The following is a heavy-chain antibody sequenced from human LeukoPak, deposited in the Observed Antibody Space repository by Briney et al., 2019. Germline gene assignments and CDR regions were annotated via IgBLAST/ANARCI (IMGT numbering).Heavy chain of an antibody. V-gene: IGHV1-46*01. CDR3: ARPTTYYYDSSAYHVDGFDI. Sequence: GASVKVSCKTSGYTFTDYNLHWVRQAPGQRLEWMGIIKPSGGDTSYAQTFQGRVTITADESTNTAYMELSSLRSEDTAVYYCARPTTYYYDSSAYHVDGFDIWGQGTMVTVSS. D-gene: IGHD3-22*01. CDR1: GYTFTDYN. CDR2: IKPSGGDT. J-gene: IGHJ3*02.